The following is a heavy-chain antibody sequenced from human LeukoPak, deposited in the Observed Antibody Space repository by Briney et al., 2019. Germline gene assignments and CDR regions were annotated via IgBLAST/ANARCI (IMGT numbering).Heavy chain of an antibody. CDR2: IIPILGIA. CDR1: GGTFSSYA. V-gene: IGHV1-69*04. J-gene: IGHJ4*02. Sequence: SVKVSCKASGGTFSSYAISWVRQAPGQGLEWMGRIIPILGIANYAQKFQGRVTITADKSTSTAYMELSSLRSEDTAVYYCASSTPSGYDFNWGQGTLVTVSS. D-gene: IGHD5-12*01. CDR3: ASSTPSGYDFN.